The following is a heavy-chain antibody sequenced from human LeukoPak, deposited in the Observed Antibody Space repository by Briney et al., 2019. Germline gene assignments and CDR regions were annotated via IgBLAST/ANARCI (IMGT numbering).Heavy chain of an antibody. V-gene: IGHV5-51*01. CDR3: ARGSSGYYLYDAFDI. CDR2: IYPGDSDT. D-gene: IGHD3-22*01. J-gene: IGHJ3*02. CDR1: GYSFTSYW. Sequence: GESLKISCKGSGYSFTSYWIGWVRQMPGKGLEWMGIIYPGDSDTRYSPSFQGQVTISADKSISTAYLQWSSLKASDTAMYYCARGSSGYYLYDAFDIWGQGTMVTVSS.